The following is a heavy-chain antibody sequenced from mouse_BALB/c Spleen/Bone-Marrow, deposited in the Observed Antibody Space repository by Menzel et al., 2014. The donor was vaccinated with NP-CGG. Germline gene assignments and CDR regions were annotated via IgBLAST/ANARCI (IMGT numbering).Heavy chain of an antibody. Sequence: VKLQESGAELVRPGTSVTVSCKASGYAFTNYLIEWVKQRPGQGLEWIGVINPGSGGINYNEKFRVKATLTADKSSSIVYMQLSSLTSDDSAVYFCARELGRGFAYWGQGTLVTFSA. D-gene: IGHD4-1*01. J-gene: IGHJ3*01. CDR3: ARELGRGFAY. CDR2: INPGSGGI. CDR1: GYAFTNYL. V-gene: IGHV1-54*01.